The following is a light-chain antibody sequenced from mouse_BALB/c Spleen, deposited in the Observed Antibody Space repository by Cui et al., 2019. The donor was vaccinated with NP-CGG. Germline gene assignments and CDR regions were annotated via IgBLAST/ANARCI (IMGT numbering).Light chain of an antibody. CDR3: ALWYSNHWV. CDR1: TGAVTTNNY. V-gene: IGLV1*01. CDR2: GTN. Sequence: VVTKHYALPTSPGETVTLTCRSSTGAVTTNNYANWVQEKPDHLFTGLIGGTNNRAPGVPARFSGSLIGDKAALTITGAQTEDEAIYFCALWYSNHWVFGGGTKLTVL. J-gene: IGLJ1*01.